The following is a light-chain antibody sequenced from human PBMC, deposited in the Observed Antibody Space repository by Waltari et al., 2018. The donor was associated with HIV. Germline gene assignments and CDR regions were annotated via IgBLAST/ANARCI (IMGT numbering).Light chain of an antibody. J-gene: IGLJ3*02. CDR2: FNN. CDR1: HIGNKG. V-gene: IGLV3-21*04. Sequence: YVLTQPPSVSVAPGETARIACGGDHIGNKGVHWYQQRPGQAPVLVIYFNNARPSGIPERLSGSNSVNTATLTISRVEAGDEADYYCQVWDSKTSQGVFGGGTKLTVL. CDR3: QVWDSKTSQGV.